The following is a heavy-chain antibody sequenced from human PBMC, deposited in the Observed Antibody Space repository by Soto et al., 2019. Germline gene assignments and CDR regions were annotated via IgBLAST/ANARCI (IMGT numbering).Heavy chain of an antibody. CDR2: ISSSSSYI. CDR1: GFTFSSYS. D-gene: IGHD3-22*01. CDR3: ARVAGYYRDAEYFQH. J-gene: IGHJ1*01. V-gene: IGHV3-21*01. Sequence: GGSLRLSCAASGFTFSSYSMNWVRQAPGKGLEWVSSISSSSSYIYYADSVKGRFTISRDNAKNSLYLQMNSLRAEDTAVYYCARVAGYYRDAEYFQHWGQGTLVTVSS.